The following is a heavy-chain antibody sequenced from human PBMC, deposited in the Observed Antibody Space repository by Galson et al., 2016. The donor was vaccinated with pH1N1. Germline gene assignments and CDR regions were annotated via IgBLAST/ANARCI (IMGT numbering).Heavy chain of an antibody. CDR3: VRDLGRLRDF. CDR2: IIPVFGTP. CDR1: GGAFLSYA. Sequence: SVKVSCKASGGAFLSYAISWVRQAPGQGPEWMGGIIPVFGTPKYAQKFQDRLTMTVDASTSTVYMELTSLRSEDTAVYYCVRDLGRLRDFWGQGTLVTVSS. V-gene: IGHV1-69*13. D-gene: IGHD1-26*01. J-gene: IGHJ4*02.